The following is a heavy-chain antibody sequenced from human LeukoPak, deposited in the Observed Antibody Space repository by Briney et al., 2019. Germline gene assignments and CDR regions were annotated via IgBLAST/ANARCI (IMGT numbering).Heavy chain of an antibody. V-gene: IGHV4-4*08. Sequence: PSETLSLTCTVSGGSISSYNWVWIRQPPGKGLEWIGYISPSGSTNYNPSLKRRVTISVDTSKRHISLRLSSVTAADTAVYYCATNYGGNSDWYFDLWGRGTLVTVSS. CDR2: ISPSGST. CDR1: GGSISSYN. J-gene: IGHJ2*01. CDR3: ATNYGGNSDWYFDL. D-gene: IGHD4-23*01.